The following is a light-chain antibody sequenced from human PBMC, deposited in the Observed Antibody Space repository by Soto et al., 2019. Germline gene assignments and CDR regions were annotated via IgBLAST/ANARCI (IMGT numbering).Light chain of an antibody. V-gene: IGKV1-39*01. CDR2: AAS. CDR3: QQSFSSPPWT. J-gene: IGKJ1*01. Sequence: IQMTQSPSCVLRSXWGGVTITXXXSQNIKTYLNWYQQKPGKAPNLLIYAASSLHSGVPSRFSGSGSGTDFTLTISSLQPEDFATYYCQQSFSSPPWTFGQGTKVDIK. CDR1: QNIKTY.